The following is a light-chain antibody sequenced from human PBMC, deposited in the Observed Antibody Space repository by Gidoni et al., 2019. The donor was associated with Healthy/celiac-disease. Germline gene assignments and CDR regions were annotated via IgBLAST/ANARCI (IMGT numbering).Light chain of an antibody. CDR3: QQNNNWPWT. CDR1: QSVSSY. CDR2: GAS. V-gene: IGKV3-15*01. J-gene: IGKJ1*01. Sequence: DILMTQSPSSLSASPGDRVTITCRASQSVSSYLYWYQQKPGQAPKLLIYGASTRQTGIPSRFSGSGSGTDFTLTISSLQSEDFAVYYCQQNNNWPWTFGQGTKVEIK.